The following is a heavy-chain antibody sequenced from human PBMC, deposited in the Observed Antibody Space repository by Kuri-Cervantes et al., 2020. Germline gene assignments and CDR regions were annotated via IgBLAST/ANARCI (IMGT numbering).Heavy chain of an antibody. CDR3: ARDYYSSSWYDYYYYYGMDV. D-gene: IGHD6-13*01. CDR2: ISSSSSYI. Sequence: GESLKISCAASGFTFSSYAMSWVRQAPGKGLEWVSSISSSSSYIYYADSVKGRFTISRDNAKNSLYLQMNSLRAEDTAVYYCARDYYSSSWYDYYYYYGMDVWGQGTTVTVSS. V-gene: IGHV3-21*01. J-gene: IGHJ6*02. CDR1: GFTFSSYA.